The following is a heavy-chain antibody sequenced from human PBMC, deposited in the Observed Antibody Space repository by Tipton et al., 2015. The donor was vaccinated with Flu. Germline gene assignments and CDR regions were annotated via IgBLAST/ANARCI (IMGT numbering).Heavy chain of an antibody. CDR2: IYYSGST. CDR1: GGSISSYY. V-gene: IGHV4-59*01. CDR3: ARAADWAGGYGMDV. J-gene: IGHJ6*02. Sequence: TLSLTCTVSGGSISSYYWSWIRQPPGKGLEWIGYIYYSGSTNYNPSLKSRVTISADTSKNQFSLKLSSVTAADTAVYYCARAADWAGGYGMDVWGQGTTVTVSS. D-gene: IGHD3/OR15-3a*01.